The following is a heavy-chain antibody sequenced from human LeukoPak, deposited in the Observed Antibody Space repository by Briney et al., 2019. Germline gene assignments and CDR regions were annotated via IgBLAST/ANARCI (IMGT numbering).Heavy chain of an antibody. D-gene: IGHD6-19*01. CDR2: IWADGSNK. CDR1: GFIFSCCG. J-gene: IGHJ4*02. Sequence: GGSLRLSCAASGFIFSCCGLHWVRQAPGKGLEWVAVIWADGSNKYYADSVKGRFTISRDNSKNTLYLQMNSLRAEDTAVYYCAGEATLLRKQWLAYWGQGSLVTVSS. CDR3: AGEATLLRKQWLAY. V-gene: IGHV3-33*01.